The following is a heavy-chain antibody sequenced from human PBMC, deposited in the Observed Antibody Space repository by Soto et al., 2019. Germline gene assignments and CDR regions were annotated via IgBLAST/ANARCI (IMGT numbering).Heavy chain of an antibody. CDR2: IGIGSSTK. CDR1: GFTFSSYS. V-gene: IGHV3-48*01. CDR3: ARDQLYYNDISGRPLNAFDV. D-gene: IGHD3-22*01. Sequence: PGGSLRLSCAASGFTFSSYSMNWVRQAPGKGLEWVSYIGIGSSTKYYADSVKGRFTISRDNAKNSLYLQMNSLRAEDTAVYYYARDQLYYNDISGRPLNAFDVWGKGTMVTVSS. J-gene: IGHJ3*01.